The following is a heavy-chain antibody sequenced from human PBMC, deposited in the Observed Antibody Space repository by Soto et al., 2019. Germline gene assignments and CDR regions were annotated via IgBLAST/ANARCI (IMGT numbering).Heavy chain of an antibody. Sequence: TLSPPFPVFGCSISSYYRRWIRQPPGNGLWWVGYIYYSRSTNYNPSLNSRVTISVDTSKNQFSLKLSSVTAADTAVYYCARDLVVVPAAIGGYYYYYCIDAWGQGTTGTVS. CDR2: IYYSRST. D-gene: IGHD2-2*02. J-gene: IGHJ6*02. CDR1: GCSISSYY. V-gene: IGHV4-59*01. CDR3: ARDLVVVPAAIGGYYYYYCIDA.